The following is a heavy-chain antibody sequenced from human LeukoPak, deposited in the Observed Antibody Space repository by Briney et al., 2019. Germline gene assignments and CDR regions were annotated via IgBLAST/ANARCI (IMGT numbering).Heavy chain of an antibody. CDR3: AKARIVVVTIQSSAGVPIDY. V-gene: IGHV3-30*18. CDR2: ISYDGSNK. D-gene: IGHD3-22*01. J-gene: IGHJ4*02. Sequence: GGSLRLSCAASGFTFSSYGMHWVRQAPGKGLEWVAVISYDGSNKYYADSVKGRFTISRDNSKNTLYLQMNSLRAEDTAVYYCAKARIVVVTIQSSAGVPIDYWGQGTLVTVSS. CDR1: GFTFSSYG.